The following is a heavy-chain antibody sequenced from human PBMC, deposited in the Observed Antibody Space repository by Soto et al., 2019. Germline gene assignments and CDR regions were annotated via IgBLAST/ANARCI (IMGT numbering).Heavy chain of an antibody. CDR2: IYYSGST. D-gene: IGHD4-17*01. Sequence: QVQLQESGPGLVKPSQTLSLTCTVSGGSISSGDYYWSWIRQPPGKGLEWIGYIYYSGSTYYNPSLQNRGTISVDTSKHQSSLKLRAVTPAHTAEYYCASLVPRPTVRWFDPWGQGTLVTVSS. V-gene: IGHV4-30-4*01. CDR3: ASLVPRPTVRWFDP. J-gene: IGHJ5*02. CDR1: GGSISSGDYY.